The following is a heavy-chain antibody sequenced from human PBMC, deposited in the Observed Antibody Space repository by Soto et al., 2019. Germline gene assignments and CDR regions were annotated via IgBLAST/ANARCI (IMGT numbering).Heavy chain of an antibody. CDR2: IIPIFGTA. J-gene: IGHJ6*02. CDR1: GGTFSSYA. D-gene: IGHD2-2*01. Sequence: QVQLVQSGAEVKKPGSSVKVSCKASGGTFSSYAISWVRQAPGQGLEWMGGIIPIFGTANYAQKFQGRVTITTEKSTSTAYMELSRLRSEDTAVYYCARVYCSSTCCLKYGMDVWGQGTTVTVSS. CDR3: ARVYCSSTCCLKYGMDV. V-gene: IGHV1-69*06.